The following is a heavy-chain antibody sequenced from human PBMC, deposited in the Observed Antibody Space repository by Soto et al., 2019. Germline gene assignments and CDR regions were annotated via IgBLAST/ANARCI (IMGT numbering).Heavy chain of an antibody. CDR3: AKEYTTGPTFDY. CDR1: GFTFSSYV. Sequence: QVQLVESGGGVVQPGRSLRLSCEASGFTFSSYVMHWVRQAPGKGLEWVAVISYDGGNKYYADSVKGRFTISRDNSKNTLYLQMNSLRTEDTAVYYCAKEYTTGPTFDYWGQGTLATVSS. D-gene: IGHD1-1*01. CDR2: ISYDGGNK. V-gene: IGHV3-30*18. J-gene: IGHJ4*02.